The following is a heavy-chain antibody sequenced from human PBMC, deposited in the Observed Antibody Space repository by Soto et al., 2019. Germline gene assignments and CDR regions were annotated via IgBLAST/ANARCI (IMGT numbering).Heavy chain of an antibody. CDR1: GGSVSSGSYF. CDR3: ASQRDTGGWLDP. V-gene: IGHV4-61*01. J-gene: IGHJ5*02. CDR2: ISYSGST. Sequence: SETLSLTCTVSGGSVSSGSYFWTWIRQPPGKGLEWIGYISYSGSTNYNPSLKSRVTISIDTSKKQFSLKLSSVTAADTAVYYCASQRDTGGWLDPWGQGTLVTVSS. D-gene: IGHD1-1*01.